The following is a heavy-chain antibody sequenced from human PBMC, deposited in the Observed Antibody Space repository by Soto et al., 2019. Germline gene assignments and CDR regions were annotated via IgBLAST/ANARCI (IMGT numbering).Heavy chain of an antibody. CDR3: ARGQNDFWSGYYYYGMDV. V-gene: IGHV4-59*06. D-gene: IGHD3-3*01. J-gene: IGHJ6*02. CDR2: IYYSGST. Sequence: SETLSLTCTVSGGSISSYYWSWIRQPPGKGLEWIGYIYYSGSTYYNPSLKSRVTISVDTSKNQFSLKLSSVTAADTAVYYCARGQNDFWSGYYYYGMDVWGQGTTVT. CDR1: GGSISSYY.